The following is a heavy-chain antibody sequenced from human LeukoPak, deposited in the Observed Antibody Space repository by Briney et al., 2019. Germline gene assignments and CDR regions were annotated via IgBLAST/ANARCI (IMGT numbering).Heavy chain of an antibody. J-gene: IGHJ6*02. CDR2: IYYSGST. Sequence: SETLSLTCTVSGGSISSSNYYWGWIRQPPGKGLEWVGSIYYSGSTYYNPSLKSGVTISVDTSKNQFSLKLSSVTAADTAVYYCARQSSDILTGYYSGPYYYYGMDVWGQGTTVTVSS. V-gene: IGHV4-39*01. D-gene: IGHD3-9*01. CDR1: GGSISSSNYY. CDR3: ARQSSDILTGYYSGPYYYYGMDV.